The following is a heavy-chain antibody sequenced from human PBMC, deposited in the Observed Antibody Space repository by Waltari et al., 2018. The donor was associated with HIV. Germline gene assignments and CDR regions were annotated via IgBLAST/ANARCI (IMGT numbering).Heavy chain of an antibody. Sequence: EVQLVESGGGLVQPGGSLRLSCAASGFTFSSYWMHWVRQAPGKGRVWVSRITSDGSSTSYADSVKGRFTISRDNAKNTLYLQMNSLRAEDTAVYYCARESEGYYASGTGNWFDPWGQGTLVTVSS. CDR1: GFTFSSYW. V-gene: IGHV3-74*01. CDR3: ARESEGYYASGTGNWFDP. CDR2: ITSDGSST. J-gene: IGHJ5*02. D-gene: IGHD3-10*01.